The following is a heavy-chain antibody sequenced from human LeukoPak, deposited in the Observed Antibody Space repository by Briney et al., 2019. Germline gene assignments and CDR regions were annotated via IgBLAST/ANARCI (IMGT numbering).Heavy chain of an antibody. J-gene: IGHJ6*02. V-gene: IGHV4-31*03. CDR1: GASISSGAYY. D-gene: IGHD2-2*01. CDR2: IYYSGST. Sequence: TSETLSLTCTVSGASISSGAYYWSWIRQHRERGLEWIGYIYYSGSTHYNPSLQSRVTISVDTSKNQFSLNLNSVTAADTAVYYCARVIVVVPIGVYHYYAMDVWGQGTTVTVSS. CDR3: ARVIVVVPIGVYHYYAMDV.